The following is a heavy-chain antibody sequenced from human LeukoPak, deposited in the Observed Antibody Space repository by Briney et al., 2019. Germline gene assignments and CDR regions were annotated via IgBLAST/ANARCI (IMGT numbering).Heavy chain of an antibody. D-gene: IGHD6-13*01. CDR2: MNPNSGNT. V-gene: IGHV1-8*01. Sequence: GASVTVSCKASGYTFTSYDINWVRQATGQGLEWMGWMNPNSGNTGYAQKFQGRVTMTRNTSISTAYMELSSLRSEDTAVYYCAREGGAAAGEGYYYYYMDVWGKGTTVTISS. J-gene: IGHJ6*03. CDR3: AREGGAAAGEGYYYYYMDV. CDR1: GYTFTSYD.